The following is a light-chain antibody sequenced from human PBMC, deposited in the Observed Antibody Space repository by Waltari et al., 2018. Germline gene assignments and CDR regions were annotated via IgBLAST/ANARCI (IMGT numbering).Light chain of an antibody. J-gene: IGKJ4*01. CDR3: QQYYNTPLT. Sequence: DIVMTQSPESLAVSLGEMATINCKTSESVLYSSNNKNHLAWYQQKPGQPPKLLLYWASTRKSGVPERFSGSGSETDFTLTVTSLQAEDVAVYYCQQYYNTPLTFGGGTKVEIK. CDR2: WAS. V-gene: IGKV4-1*01. CDR1: ESVLYSSNNKNH.